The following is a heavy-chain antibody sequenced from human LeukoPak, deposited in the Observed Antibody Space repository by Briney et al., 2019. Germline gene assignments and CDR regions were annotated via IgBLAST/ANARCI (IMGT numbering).Heavy chain of an antibody. CDR1: GFTFSSYA. V-gene: IGHV3-30-3*01. D-gene: IGHD6-13*01. Sequence: GGSLRLSCAASGFTFSSYAMHWVRQAPGKGLEWVAVISHDGSNKYYADSVKGRFTISRDNSKNTLYLQMNSLRAEDTAVYYCASGRIAAVNYYYYYGMDVWGQGTTVTVSS. J-gene: IGHJ6*02. CDR2: ISHDGSNK. CDR3: ASGRIAAVNYYYYYGMDV.